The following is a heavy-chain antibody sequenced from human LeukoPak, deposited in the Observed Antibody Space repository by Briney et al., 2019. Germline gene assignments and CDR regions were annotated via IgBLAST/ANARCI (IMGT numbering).Heavy chain of an antibody. Sequence: SETLSLTCIVSGGSISSYYWSWIRQPPGKGLEWIGYIYYSGSTNYNPSLKSRVTISVDTSKNQFSLKLSSVTAADTAVYYCARGGSTGTNLNWVDPWGQGTLVTVSS. D-gene: IGHD1-1*01. CDR1: GGSISSYY. CDR2: IYYSGST. CDR3: ARGGSTGTNLNWVDP. V-gene: IGHV4-59*01. J-gene: IGHJ5*02.